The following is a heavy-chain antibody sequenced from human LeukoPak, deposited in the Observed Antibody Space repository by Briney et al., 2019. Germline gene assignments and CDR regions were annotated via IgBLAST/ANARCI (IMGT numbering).Heavy chain of an antibody. J-gene: IGHJ4*02. Sequence: GRSLRLSCAASGFTFDDYAMHWVRQAPGKGLEWVSGISWNSGSIGYADSVKGRFTISRDNAKNSLYLQMNSLRAEDTALYYCAKDYGSGSYFADINWGQGTLVTVSS. CDR1: GFTFDDYA. V-gene: IGHV3-9*01. D-gene: IGHD3-10*01. CDR2: ISWNSGSI. CDR3: AKDYGSGSYFADIN.